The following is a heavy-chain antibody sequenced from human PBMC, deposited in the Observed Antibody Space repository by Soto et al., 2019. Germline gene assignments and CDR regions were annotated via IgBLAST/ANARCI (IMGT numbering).Heavy chain of an antibody. CDR1: GFTVSSNY. V-gene: IGHV3-66*01. Sequence: EVQLVESGGGLVQPGGSLRLSCAASGFTVSSNYMSWVRQAPGKGLEWVSVIYSGGSTYYADSVKGRFTISRDNSKNTXYXQXXSLRAEETAVYYCARDGPTGVTPGLSYYYYYGMDVWGQGTTVTVSS. CDR2: IYSGGST. J-gene: IGHJ6*02. D-gene: IGHD4-4*01. CDR3: ARDGPTGVTPGLSYYYYYGMDV.